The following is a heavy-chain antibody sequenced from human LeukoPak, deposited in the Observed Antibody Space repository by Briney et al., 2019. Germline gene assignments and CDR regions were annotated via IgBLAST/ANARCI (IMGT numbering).Heavy chain of an antibody. CDR3: ARYPPYTYVDY. CDR2: ISYSGNT. Sequence: PSETLSLTCTVSGGSISSSSYYWGWLRQPPGKGLEWIGSISYSGNTHYNPSLKSRVTISVDTSKNQFSLKLSSVTAADTAVYYCARYPPYTYVDYWGQGTLVTVSS. V-gene: IGHV4-39*01. J-gene: IGHJ4*02. D-gene: IGHD2-2*02. CDR1: GGSISSSSYY.